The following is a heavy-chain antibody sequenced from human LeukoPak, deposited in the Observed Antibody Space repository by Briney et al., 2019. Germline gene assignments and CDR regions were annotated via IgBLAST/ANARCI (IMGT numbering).Heavy chain of an antibody. Sequence: GGSLRLSCAASGFTFSSYAMSWVRQAPGKGLEWVSLIDSDGNTYYADSVKGRFTISSDNSKNTLYLQINSLRADDTAVYYCARDDYDSGSSDYWGQGTLVTVSS. CDR2: IDSDGNT. J-gene: IGHJ4*02. D-gene: IGHD3-10*01. CDR3: ARDDYDSGSSDY. CDR1: GFTFSSYA. V-gene: IGHV3-23*03.